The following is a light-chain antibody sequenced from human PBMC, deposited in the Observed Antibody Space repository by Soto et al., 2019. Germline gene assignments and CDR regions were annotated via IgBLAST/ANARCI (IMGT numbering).Light chain of an antibody. J-gene: IGLJ3*02. CDR2: DVN. V-gene: IGLV2-11*01. CDR3: SSYTTSSTWV. Sequence: QSVLTQPLSVSGSPGQSVAISCTGTSNDVGAYDHVSWYQHSPDKAPKLLIFDVNKRPSGVPDRFSGSKSGNTASLTISGLQADDEAEYYCSSYTTSSTWVFGGGTKVTVL. CDR1: SNDVGAYDH.